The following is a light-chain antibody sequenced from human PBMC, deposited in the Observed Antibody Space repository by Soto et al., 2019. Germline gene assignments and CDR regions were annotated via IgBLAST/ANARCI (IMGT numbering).Light chain of an antibody. CDR2: DVS. Sequence: QSLLTEPRAVSLSPGQSVTISCTGTSSDVGTYDFVSWYQQHPGKAPRLMIFDVSERPSGVPNRFSGSKSGNTASLTISGLQAEDEADYYCCLYAVTFYVFGTGTKVTAL. J-gene: IGLJ1*01. CDR1: SSDVGTYDF. V-gene: IGLV2-11*01. CDR3: CLYAVTFYV.